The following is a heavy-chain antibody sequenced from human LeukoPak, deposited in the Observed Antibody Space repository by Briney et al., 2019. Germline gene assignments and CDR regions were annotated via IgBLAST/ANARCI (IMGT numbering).Heavy chain of an antibody. CDR3: ARDLTTMVRGVIMVH. Sequence: ASVKVSCKASGYTFTGYYMHWVRQAPGQGLEWMGWTNPNSGGTNYAQKFQGRVTMTSDTSISTAYMELSRLRSDDTAVYYCARDLTTMVRGVIMVHWGQGTLVTVSS. CDR2: TNPNSGGT. CDR1: GYTFTGYY. V-gene: IGHV1-2*02. J-gene: IGHJ4*02. D-gene: IGHD3-10*01.